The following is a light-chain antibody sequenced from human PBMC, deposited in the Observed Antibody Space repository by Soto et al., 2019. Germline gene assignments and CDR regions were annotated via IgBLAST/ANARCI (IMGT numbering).Light chain of an antibody. Sequence: IQLTPSPSFLSASVGDRVTSTCRASQGISRYLSWYQQKPGKAPNLLIYAASTLQSGVPSRFSGSGSGTEFTLTISSLQPEDFATYYCQQLNSYPITFGQGTRLEIK. J-gene: IGKJ5*01. CDR2: AAS. CDR1: QGISRY. CDR3: QQLNSYPIT. V-gene: IGKV1-9*01.